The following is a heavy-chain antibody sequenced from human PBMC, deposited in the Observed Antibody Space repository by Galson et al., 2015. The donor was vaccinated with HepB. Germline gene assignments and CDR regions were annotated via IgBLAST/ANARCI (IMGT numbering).Heavy chain of an antibody. J-gene: IGHJ6*03. CDR1: GFTFSSYG. CDR3: AKDPVIYGSQGDYYYYMDV. D-gene: IGHD2/OR15-2a*01. V-gene: IGHV3-30*18. CDR2: ISDDGSNK. Sequence: SLRLSCAASGFTFSSYGIHWVRQASGKGLEWVAVISDDGSNKYYADSMKGRFTISRDNSKNTLYLQLNSLRAEDTAVYYCAKDPVIYGSQGDYYYYMDVWGKGTTVTVSS.